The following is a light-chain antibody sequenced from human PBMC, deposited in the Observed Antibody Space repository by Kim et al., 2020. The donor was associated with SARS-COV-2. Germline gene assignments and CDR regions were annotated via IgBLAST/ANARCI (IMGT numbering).Light chain of an antibody. CDR1: QSVYNS. CDR2: EAS. Sequence: SVSAGEKAALSCEASQSVYNSLAWDQQKPGQAPRPLNFEASNRATDTPDGLSGSGSGTHFTLTIRSVEPEDFAVYFCEQRTNWRYSFGQGNKVEIK. CDR3: EQRTNWRYS. V-gene: IGKV3-11*01. J-gene: IGKJ2*03.